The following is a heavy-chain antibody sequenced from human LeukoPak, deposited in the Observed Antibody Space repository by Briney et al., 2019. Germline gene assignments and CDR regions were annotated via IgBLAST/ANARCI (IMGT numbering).Heavy chain of an antibody. D-gene: IGHD3-10*01. CDR2: IYSSGTT. CDR1: GVSISSYY. J-gene: IGHJ4*02. V-gene: IGHV4-59*13. Sequence: ASETLSLTCIVSGVSISSYYWSWIRQPPGKGLEWIGNIYSSGTTNYNPSLKSRVTISMDTSKNQFSLKLSSVTAADTAVYYCARGKIWSPVYLSHWGQGTLVTVSS. CDR3: ARGKIWSPVYLSH.